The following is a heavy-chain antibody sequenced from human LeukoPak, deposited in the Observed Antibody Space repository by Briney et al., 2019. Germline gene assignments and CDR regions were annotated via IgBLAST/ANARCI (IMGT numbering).Heavy chain of an antibody. Sequence: SETLSLTCSVSGYSISSGYYWGWIRQPPGKGLEWIGSIYHSGSTYHNPSLKSRVTISVNASNNQSSLRLSSVTAADTAVYFCARFYYGDFNFDYWGQGTLVTVSS. CDR3: ARFYYGDFNFDY. J-gene: IGHJ4*02. V-gene: IGHV4-38-2*02. CDR2: IYHSGST. CDR1: GYSISSGYY. D-gene: IGHD4-17*01.